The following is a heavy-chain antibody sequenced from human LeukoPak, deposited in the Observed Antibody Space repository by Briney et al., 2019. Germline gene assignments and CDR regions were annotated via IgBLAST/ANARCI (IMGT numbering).Heavy chain of an antibody. CDR1: GGSFSGYY. Sequence: PSETLSLTCAVYGGSFSGYYWSWIRQPPGKGLEWIGEINHSGSTNYNPSLKSRVTISVDTSKNQFSLKLSSVTAADTAVYYCARITGYSSSQLDYWGQGTLVTVSS. D-gene: IGHD6-13*01. CDR2: INHSGST. V-gene: IGHV4-34*01. J-gene: IGHJ4*02. CDR3: ARITGYSSSQLDY.